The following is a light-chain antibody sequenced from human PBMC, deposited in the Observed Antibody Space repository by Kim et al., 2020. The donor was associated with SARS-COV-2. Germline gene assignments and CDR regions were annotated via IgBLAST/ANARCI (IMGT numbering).Light chain of an antibody. J-gene: IGLJ1*01. CDR2: GNS. Sequence: ATIPCTGSSSNIGAGYDVHWYQQLPGTAPKLLIYGNSNRPSGVPDRFSGSKSGTSASLAITGLQAEDEADYYCQSYDSSLSGFYVFGTGTKVTV. V-gene: IGLV1-40*01. CDR1: SSNIGAGYD. CDR3: QSYDSSLSGFYV.